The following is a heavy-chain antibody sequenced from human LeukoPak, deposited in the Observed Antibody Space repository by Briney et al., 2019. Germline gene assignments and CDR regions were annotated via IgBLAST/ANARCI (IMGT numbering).Heavy chain of an antibody. CDR3: ARVRTGTQDY. J-gene: IGHJ4*02. V-gene: IGHV4-38-2*02. Sequence: SETLSLTCTVSGYSISSGYYWGWIRQPPGKGLEWIGSIYHSGSTHYNPSLKSRVTISVDTSKNQFSLKLSSVTAADTAVYYCARVRTGTQDYWGQGTLVTVSS. D-gene: IGHD1-1*01. CDR2: IYHSGST. CDR1: GYSISSGYY.